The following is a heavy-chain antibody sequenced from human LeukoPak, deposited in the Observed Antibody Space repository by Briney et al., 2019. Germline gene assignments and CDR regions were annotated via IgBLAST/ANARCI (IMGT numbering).Heavy chain of an antibody. Sequence: PGGSLRLSCAASGFTFSDYYMSWIRQAPGKGLEWVSYISSSSSYTNYADSVKGRFTISRDNAKNSLYLQMNSLRAEDTAVYYCARDRLNDYGDPGYFDYWGQGTLVTVSS. CDR2: ISSSSSYT. J-gene: IGHJ4*02. V-gene: IGHV3-11*05. CDR1: GFTFSDYY. D-gene: IGHD4-17*01. CDR3: ARDRLNDYGDPGYFDY.